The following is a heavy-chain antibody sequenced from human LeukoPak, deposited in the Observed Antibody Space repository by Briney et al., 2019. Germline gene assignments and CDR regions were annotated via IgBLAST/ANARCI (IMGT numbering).Heavy chain of an antibody. V-gene: IGHV1-2*02. CDR2: IDPNSGGT. D-gene: IGHD3-10*01. CDR3: ARDFGEGFSRFVIDY. J-gene: IGHJ4*02. CDR1: GYTFTGYY. Sequence: ASVKVSCKASGYTFTGYYMHWVRQAPGQGLEWMGWIDPNSGGTKYAQKFQGRVTMTRDTSISTAYMDLSRLKSDDTAVYYCARDFGEGFSRFVIDYWGQGTLVTVSS.